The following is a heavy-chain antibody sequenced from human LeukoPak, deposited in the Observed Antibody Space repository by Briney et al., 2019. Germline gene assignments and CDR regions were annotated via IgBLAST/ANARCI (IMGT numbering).Heavy chain of an antibody. CDR2: IIPIFGTA. J-gene: IGHJ4*02. CDR3: ARDRVNCGSTSCYKDY. Sequence: PGSSVKVSCKASGGTFSSYAISWVRQAPGQGLEWMGGIIPIFGTANYAQKFQGRVTITTDESTSTAYMELSSLRSEDTAVYYRARDRVNCGSTSCYKDYWGQGTLVTVSS. D-gene: IGHD2-2*02. CDR1: GGTFSSYA. V-gene: IGHV1-69*05.